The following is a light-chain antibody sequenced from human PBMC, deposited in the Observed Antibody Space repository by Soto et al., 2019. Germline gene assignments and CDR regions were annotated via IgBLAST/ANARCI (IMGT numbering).Light chain of an antibody. Sequence: QSALTQPRSVSGSPGQSVTISCTGTSSDVGGYNYVSWYQQHPGKAPKLMIYDVNKRPSGVPDRFSGSKSGNTASLTVSGLQAEDEDDYYCCSYAGSYTLVFGGGTKVTVL. CDR3: CSYAGSYTLV. J-gene: IGLJ2*01. CDR2: DVN. CDR1: SSDVGGYNY. V-gene: IGLV2-11*01.